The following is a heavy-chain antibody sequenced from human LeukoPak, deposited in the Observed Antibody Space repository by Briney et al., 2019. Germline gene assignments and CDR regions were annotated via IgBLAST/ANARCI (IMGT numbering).Heavy chain of an antibody. D-gene: IGHD5-12*01. CDR1: GYTFTSFG. CDR3: AREIYSGKPGNRY. J-gene: IGHJ4*02. V-gene: IGHV1-18*01. CDR2: ISAYDGNT. Sequence: GASVKVSCKASGYTFTSFGISWVRQAPGQGLEWMGWISAYDGNTNYAQKLQGRVTMTTDTSTSTAYMELRSLRADDTSVYYCAREIYSGKPGNRYWGQGTLVTVSS.